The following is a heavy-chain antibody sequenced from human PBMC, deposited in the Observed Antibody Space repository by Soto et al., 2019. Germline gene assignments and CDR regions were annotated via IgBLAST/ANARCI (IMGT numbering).Heavy chain of an antibody. CDR1: GGSISSSSYF. Sequence: PSETLSLTCTVSGGSISSSSYFWSWIRQPPGKGLEWIGEINHSGSTNYNPSLKSRVTISVDTSKNQFSLKLSSVTAADTAVYYCARGWEWDIVATLGYWGQGTLVTVSS. CDR2: INHSGST. CDR3: ARGWEWDIVATLGY. D-gene: IGHD5-12*01. J-gene: IGHJ4*02. V-gene: IGHV4-39*07.